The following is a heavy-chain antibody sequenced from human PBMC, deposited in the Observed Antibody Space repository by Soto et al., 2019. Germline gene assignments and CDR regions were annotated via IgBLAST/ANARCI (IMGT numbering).Heavy chain of an antibody. CDR2: ISSSRSYI. CDR1: GFTFSSYS. CDR3: ARESVGTMVRGVIISSYMDV. D-gene: IGHD3-10*01. J-gene: IGHJ6*03. V-gene: IGHV3-21*01. Sequence: PGGSLRLSCAASGFTFSSYSMNWVRQAPGKGLEWVSSISSSRSYIYYADSVKGRFTISRDNAKNSLYLQMNSLRAEDTAVYYCARESVGTMVRGVIISSYMDVWGKGTTVTVSS.